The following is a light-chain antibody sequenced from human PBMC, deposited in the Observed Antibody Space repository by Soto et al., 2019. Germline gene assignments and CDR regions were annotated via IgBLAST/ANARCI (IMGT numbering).Light chain of an antibody. Sequence: QSALAQPASVSGSPGQSITISCTGTSSDVGGYNYVSWYQQHPGKAPKLMIYDVNIRPSGVSNRFSGSKSGNTASLTVSGLQAEDEADYYCSSYTSSSTVVFGGGTKLTVL. CDR1: SSDVGGYNY. J-gene: IGLJ2*01. V-gene: IGLV2-14*03. CDR2: DVN. CDR3: SSYTSSSTVV.